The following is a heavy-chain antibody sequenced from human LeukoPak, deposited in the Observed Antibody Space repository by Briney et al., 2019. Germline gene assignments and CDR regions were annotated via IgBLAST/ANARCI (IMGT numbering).Heavy chain of an antibody. J-gene: IGHJ3*02. D-gene: IGHD3-22*01. V-gene: IGHV3-30*02. CDR2: IRYDGSNK. Sequence: GGSLRLSCAASGFTFSSYGMHWVRQAPGKGLEWVAFIRYDGSNKYYADSVKGRFTISRDNSKNTLYLQMNSLRAEDTAVYYCAREGQGTDYYDSSGYYSEAFDIWGQGTMVTVSS. CDR1: GFTFSSYG. CDR3: AREGQGTDYYDSSGYYSEAFDI.